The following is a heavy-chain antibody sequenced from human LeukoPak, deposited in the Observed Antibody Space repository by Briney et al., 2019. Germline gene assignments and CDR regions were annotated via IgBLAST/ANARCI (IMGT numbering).Heavy chain of an antibody. Sequence: SETLSLTCTVSGGSISSYYWSWIRQPAGKGLEWIGRISSSGSTNYNPSLKSRVTMSVDTSKNQFSLILISVTAADTAVYYCGENLEWNYADFWGQGTLVTVSS. CDR1: GGSISSYY. CDR3: GENLEWNYADF. CDR2: ISSSGST. V-gene: IGHV4-4*07. J-gene: IGHJ4*02. D-gene: IGHD1-7*01.